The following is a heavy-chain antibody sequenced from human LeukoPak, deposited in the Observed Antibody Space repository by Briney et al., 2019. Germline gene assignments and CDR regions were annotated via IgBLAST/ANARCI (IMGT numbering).Heavy chain of an antibody. J-gene: IGHJ4*02. V-gene: IGHV1-24*01. CDR3: ATVGTYFPF. CDR2: FDPEEGKT. Sequence: GASVKVSCKASGYSFSGYYLHWVRQAPGKGFEWMGGFDPEEGKTIYAQKFQGRISMTEDTSPDTAYMELSSLRPEDTAVYFCATVGTYFPFWGQGTLVTVSS. CDR1: GYSFSGYY. D-gene: IGHD1-26*01.